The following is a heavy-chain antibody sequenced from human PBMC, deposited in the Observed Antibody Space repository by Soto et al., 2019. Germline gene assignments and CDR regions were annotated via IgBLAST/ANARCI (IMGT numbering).Heavy chain of an antibody. D-gene: IGHD2-2*01. CDR1: GFTFDSYA. V-gene: IGHV3-23*01. CDR3: GRGFCGSTSCYYEY. CDR2: ISGRADST. J-gene: IGHJ4*02. Sequence: GGSLRLSCAASGFTFDSYAMNWVRQAPGTGLEWVSAISGRADSTYYADFVRGRFTISRDNSKNTLYLEVNSLRAEDTAVYYCGRGFCGSTSCYYEYWGPGTLVAVSS.